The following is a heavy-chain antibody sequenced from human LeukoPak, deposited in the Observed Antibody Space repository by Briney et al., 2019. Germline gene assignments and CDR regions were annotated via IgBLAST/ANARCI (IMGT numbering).Heavy chain of an antibody. CDR3: AREAIAAAAYYGMDV. J-gene: IGHJ6*02. D-gene: IGHD6-13*01. CDR1: GGTFSSYA. V-gene: IGHV1-69*04. CDR2: IIPILGIA. Sequence: ASVKVSCKASGGTFSSYAISWVRQAPGQGLEWMGRIIPILGIANYAQKFQGRVTITADKSTSTAYMELSSLRSEDTAAYYCAREAIAAAAYYGMDVWGQGTTVTVSS.